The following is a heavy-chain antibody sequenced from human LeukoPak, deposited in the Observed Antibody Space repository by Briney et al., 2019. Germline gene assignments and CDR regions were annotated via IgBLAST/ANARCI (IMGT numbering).Heavy chain of an antibody. CDR1: GGSISSGSYY. V-gene: IGHV4-61*02. D-gene: IGHD6-13*01. J-gene: IGHJ3*01. Sequence: SDSLSLTCTVSGGSISSGSYYWSWIRQPAGKGLEWIGRIYTSGSTNYNPSLKSRVTISVDTSKNQFSLKLSSVTAADTAVYYCARTGIAAAATDDAFDLWGQGTMVTVSS. CDR2: IYTSGST. CDR3: ARTGIAAAATDDAFDL.